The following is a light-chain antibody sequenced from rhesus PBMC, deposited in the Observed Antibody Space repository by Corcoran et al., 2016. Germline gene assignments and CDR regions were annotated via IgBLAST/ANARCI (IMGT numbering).Light chain of an antibody. CDR2: AAS. CDR1: QTISSY. Sequence: DIQMTQSPSSLSASVGDRVTITCLASQTISSYLAWYQQKPGKVPNLLIYAASSLESGVPSRFSGSGAGTDFTLTISSLQPEDFATYYCQQHNSHPPTFGQGTKVEIK. CDR3: QQHNSHPPT. J-gene: IGKJ1*01. V-gene: IGKV1-44*01.